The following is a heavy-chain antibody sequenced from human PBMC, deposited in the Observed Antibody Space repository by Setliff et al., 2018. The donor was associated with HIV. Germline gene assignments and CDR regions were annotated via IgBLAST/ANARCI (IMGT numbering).Heavy chain of an antibody. CDR2: TIPVLSMS. CDR3: ATSCGSGVAPFDN. CDR1: EDTFNSYT. J-gene: IGHJ4*02. Sequence: SVKVSCKASEDTFNSYTIHWVRQTPGQGLEWMGRTIPVLSMSNFALKFQGRGSIFADKSTSTAYLGLNGLTSEDTAIYYCATSCGSGVAPFDNWGQGTLVTVSS. D-gene: IGHD3-10*01. V-gene: IGHV1-69*02.